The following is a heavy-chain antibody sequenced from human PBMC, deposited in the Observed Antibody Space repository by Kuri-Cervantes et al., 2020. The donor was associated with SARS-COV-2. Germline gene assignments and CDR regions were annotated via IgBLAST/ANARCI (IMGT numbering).Heavy chain of an antibody. CDR3: AXXGAXXRGYTDY. CDR1: GXXXTXYW. Sequence: GESLKXXXKGSGXXXTXYWISWVRQMPGKGLEWMGRIDPXDSYTNYSPXFQXHXXISADXSXSXAYLQXXXLKXSDTAXXYCAXXGAXXRGYTDYWGQGTLVTVSS. CDR2: IDPXDSYT. J-gene: IGHJ4*02. D-gene: IGHD5-12*01. V-gene: IGHV5-10-1*01.